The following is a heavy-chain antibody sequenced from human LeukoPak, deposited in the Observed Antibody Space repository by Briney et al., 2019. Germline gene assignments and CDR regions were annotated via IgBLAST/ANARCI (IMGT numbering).Heavy chain of an antibody. D-gene: IGHD6-13*01. Sequence: PGRSLRLSCTASGFTFGDYAMSWVRQAPGKGLEWVGFIRSKAYGGTTEYAASVKGRFTISRDDSKSIAYLQMNSLKTEDTAVYYCTREEQQLVRSGTDYYYYYGMDVWGQGTTVTVSS. CDR3: TREEQQLVRSGTDYYYYYGMDV. J-gene: IGHJ6*02. V-gene: IGHV3-49*04. CDR1: GFTFGDYA. CDR2: IRSKAYGGTT.